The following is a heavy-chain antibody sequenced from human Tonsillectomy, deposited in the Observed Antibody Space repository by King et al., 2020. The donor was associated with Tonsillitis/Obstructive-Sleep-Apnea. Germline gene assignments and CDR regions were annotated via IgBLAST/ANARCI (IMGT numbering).Heavy chain of an antibody. V-gene: IGHV1-3*01. D-gene: IGHD2-2*02. CDR2: INAGSGTT. Sequence: QLVQSGAEVKKPGASVTVFCKASGYGFTDHAIHWVRQAPGQRLEWMGYINAGSGTTKDSQNFKGRVTITRDTSTNTAYMELGSLRSEDTAVFYCARRYIQYGALDIWGQGTMVTVSS. CDR1: GYGFTDHA. J-gene: IGHJ3*02. CDR3: ARRYIQYGALDI.